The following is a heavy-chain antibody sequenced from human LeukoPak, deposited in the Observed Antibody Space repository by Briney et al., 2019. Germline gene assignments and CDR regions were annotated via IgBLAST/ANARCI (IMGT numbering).Heavy chain of an antibody. D-gene: IGHD3-16*02. CDR1: GGFITSYY. V-gene: IGHV4-59*01. CDR2: ISYGGST. CDR3: ARYVWGSYPTFEDY. J-gene: IGHJ4*02. Sequence: SETLSLTCSVSGGFITSYYWSWIRQPPAKGLEWIGYISYGGSTNYNPSLKSRVTISVDTSKNKFSLKLSSVTAADTAVYYCARYVWGSYPTFEDYWGQGTLVTVAS.